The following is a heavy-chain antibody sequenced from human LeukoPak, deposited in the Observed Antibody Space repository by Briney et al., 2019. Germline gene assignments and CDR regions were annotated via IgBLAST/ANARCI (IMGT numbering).Heavy chain of an antibody. CDR1: GYAFTGYY. Sequence: GASVKVSCKASGYAFTGYYMHWVRQAPGQGLEWMGGIIPIFGTANYAQKFQGRVTITADESTSTAYMELSSLRSEDTAVYYCARADYDFWSGYNGGYSFDYWGQGTLVTVSS. J-gene: IGHJ4*02. CDR2: IIPIFGTA. CDR3: ARADYDFWSGYNGGYSFDY. V-gene: IGHV1-69*13. D-gene: IGHD3-3*01.